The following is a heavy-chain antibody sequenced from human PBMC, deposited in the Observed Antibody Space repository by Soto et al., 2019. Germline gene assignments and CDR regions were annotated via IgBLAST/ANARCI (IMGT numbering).Heavy chain of an antibody. CDR3: ARFPSRAHYFAMAV. CDR2: IYYSGNT. V-gene: IGHV4-31*03. Sequence: QVQLQESGPGQVTPSQTLSLTCTVSGGSVNSGGYYWTWIRQHPGRGLECLVYIYYSGNTYYNPSLQSRLTIHPDTSKNQFSLTLTSVTAADTAVYYCARFPSRAHYFAMAVWGQGTAVTVSS. J-gene: IGHJ6*02. CDR1: GGSVNSGGYY. D-gene: IGHD2-2*01.